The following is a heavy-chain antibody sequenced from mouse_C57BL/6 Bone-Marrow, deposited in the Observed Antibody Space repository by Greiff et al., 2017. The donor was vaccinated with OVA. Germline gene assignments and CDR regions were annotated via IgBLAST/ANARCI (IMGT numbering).Heavy chain of an antibody. CDR3: ARRSPSSTVVRQGFAY. D-gene: IGHD2-1*01. V-gene: IGHV1-9*01. CDR2: ILPGSGST. Sequence: QVQLQQSGAELMKPGASVKLSCKATGYTFTGYWIEWVKQRPGHGLEWIGEILPGSGSTNYNEKFKGKATFTADTSSTTAYMQLSSLTTEDSAIYYCARRSPSSTVVRQGFAYWGQGTLVTVAA. J-gene: IGHJ3*01. CDR1: GYTFTGYW.